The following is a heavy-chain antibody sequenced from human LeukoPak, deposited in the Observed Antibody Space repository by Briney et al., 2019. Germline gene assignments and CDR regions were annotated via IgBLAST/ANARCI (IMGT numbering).Heavy chain of an antibody. CDR1: GGTFSSYA. CDR3: ARSVVVIAIGYFDY. Sequence: GSSVKVSCKASGGTFSSYAISWVRQAPGQGLEWMGGIIPIFGTANYAQKFQGRVTITADESTSTAYMELSSLRSEDTAVYYCARSVVVIAIGYFDYWGQGTLVTVSS. J-gene: IGHJ4*02. CDR2: IIPIFGTA. V-gene: IGHV1-69*01. D-gene: IGHD2-21*01.